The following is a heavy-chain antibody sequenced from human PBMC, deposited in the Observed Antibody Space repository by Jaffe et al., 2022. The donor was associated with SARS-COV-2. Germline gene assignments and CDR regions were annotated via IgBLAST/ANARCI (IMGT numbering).Heavy chain of an antibody. J-gene: IGHJ2*01. CDR3: ARRQITMIRVPPPPNWYFDL. Sequence: QVQLVQSGAEVKKPGSSVKVSCRASGGTFSNYAIDWVRQAPGQGLEWMGGIIPMFGPANYAQKFQGRVTISADESMSTVYMELSSLRSEDTAVYYCARRQITMIRVPPPPNWYFDLWGRGTLITV. D-gene: IGHD3-22*01. CDR1: GGTFSNYA. V-gene: IGHV1-69*01. CDR2: IIPMFGPA.